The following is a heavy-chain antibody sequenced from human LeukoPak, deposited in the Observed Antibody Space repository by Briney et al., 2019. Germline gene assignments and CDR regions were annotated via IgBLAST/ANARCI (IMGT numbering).Heavy chain of an antibody. D-gene: IGHD3-22*01. CDR1: GFTFSDYY. CDR3: ARNRMPDYYDSSGPEGRAFDI. Sequence: PGGSLRLSCAASGFTFSDYYWSWIRQPPGKGLEWIGYIYYSGSTNCNPSLKSRVTISVDTSKNQFSLKLSSVTAADTAVYYCARNRMPDYYDSSGPEGRAFDIWGQGTMVTVSS. CDR2: IYYSGST. V-gene: IGHV4-59*01. J-gene: IGHJ3*02.